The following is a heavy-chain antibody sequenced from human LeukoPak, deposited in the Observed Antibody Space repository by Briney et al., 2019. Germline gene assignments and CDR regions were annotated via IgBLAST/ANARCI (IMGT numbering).Heavy chain of an antibody. V-gene: IGHV3-21*01. J-gene: IGHJ6*03. D-gene: IGHD2-2*01. CDR2: ISSSSSYI. CDR3: ARGASSTSFYMDV. Sequence: GGSLRLSCAASGFTFSSYSMSWVRQAPGKGLEWVSSISSSSSYIYYADSVKGRFTISRDNAKNSLYLQMNSLRAEDTAVYYCARGASSTSFYMDVWGKGTTVTVSS. CDR1: GFTFSSYS.